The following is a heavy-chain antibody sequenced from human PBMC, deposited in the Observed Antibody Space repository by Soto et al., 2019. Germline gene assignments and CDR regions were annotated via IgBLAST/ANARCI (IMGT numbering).Heavy chain of an antibody. J-gene: IGHJ6*02. D-gene: IGHD6-13*01. CDR3: AREGSGAATGYGMDV. CDR2: ISSSSSYI. Sequence: EVQLVESGGGLVKPGGSLRLSCAASGFTFSSYSMNWVRQAPGKGLEWVSSISSSSSYIYYADSVKGRFTISRDNAKNSLDLQMNSLRAEDTAVYYCAREGSGAATGYGMDVWGQGTTVTVSS. V-gene: IGHV3-21*01. CDR1: GFTFSSYS.